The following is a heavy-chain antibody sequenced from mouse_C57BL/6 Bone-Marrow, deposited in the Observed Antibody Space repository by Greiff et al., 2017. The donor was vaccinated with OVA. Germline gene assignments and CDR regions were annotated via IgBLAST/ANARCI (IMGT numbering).Heavy chain of an antibody. J-gene: IGHJ3*01. Sequence: EVQVVESGGGLVQPKGSLKLSCAASGFSFNTYAMNWVRQAPGKGLEWVARIRSKSNNYATYYADSVKDRVTISRDDSESMLYLQMNNLKTEDTAMYYCVRHWIYYDYDVFAYWGQGTLVTVSA. CDR3: VRHWIYYDYDVFAY. CDR1: GFSFNTYA. V-gene: IGHV10-1*01. D-gene: IGHD2-4*01. CDR2: IRSKSNNYAT.